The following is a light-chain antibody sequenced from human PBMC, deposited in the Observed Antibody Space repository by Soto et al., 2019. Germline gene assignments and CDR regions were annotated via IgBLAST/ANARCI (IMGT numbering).Light chain of an antibody. Sequence: ALTQPASVSGSPGQSITISCTGTSSDVGGYNYVSWYQQHPGKAPKLMIYEVSNRPSGVSNRFSGSKSGNTASLTISGLQAEDEADYYCSSYTSSSTPLYVFGTGTKVTVL. CDR3: SSYTSSSTPLYV. CDR1: SSDVGGYNY. J-gene: IGLJ1*01. CDR2: EVS. V-gene: IGLV2-14*01.